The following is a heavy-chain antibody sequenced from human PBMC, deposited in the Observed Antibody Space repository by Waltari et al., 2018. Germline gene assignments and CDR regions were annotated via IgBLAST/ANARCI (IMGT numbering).Heavy chain of an antibody. Sequence: QVQLVQSGAEVKTSGASVTVSCRASGHTFSDLLIHWVRQAPGQRLEWMGWINAGKGNKNYSPKFQGRVNKDRGMSASTAYMELISLQSEDTAVYFCARDRVPHFYDSNDRGGMDVWGQGATVTITS. CDR3: ARDRVPHFYDSNDRGGMDV. D-gene: IGHD2-2*01. J-gene: IGHJ6*02. CDR1: GHTFSDLL. V-gene: IGHV1-3*01. CDR2: INAGKGNK.